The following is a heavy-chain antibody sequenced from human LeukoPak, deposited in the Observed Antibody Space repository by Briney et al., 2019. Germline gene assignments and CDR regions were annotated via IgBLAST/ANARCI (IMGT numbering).Heavy chain of an antibody. Sequence: GGSLRLSCAASGFTFISYNMNWVRQAPGKGLEWVSYISTSSNTVYYADSVKGRFTISRDNAKNSLYLQMNSLRADDTAVYYCAKARGSSVYEQFDYWGQGTQVTVS. CDR1: GFTFISYN. D-gene: IGHD5/OR15-5a*01. J-gene: IGHJ4*02. CDR3: AKARGSSVYEQFDY. V-gene: IGHV3-48*01. CDR2: ISTSSNTV.